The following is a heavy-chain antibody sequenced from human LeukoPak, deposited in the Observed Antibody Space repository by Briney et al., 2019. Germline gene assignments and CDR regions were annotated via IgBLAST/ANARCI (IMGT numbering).Heavy chain of an antibody. CDR3: AKGNYYYGSGSYPVNNWFDP. J-gene: IGHJ5*02. D-gene: IGHD3-10*01. V-gene: IGHV3-30*18. Sequence: GGSLRLSCAASGFTFSSYGVHWVRQAPGKGLEWVAVISYDGSNKYYADSVKGRFTISRDNSKNTLYLQMNSLRAEDTAVYYCAKGNYYYGSGSYPVNNWFDPWGQGTLVTVSS. CDR2: ISYDGSNK. CDR1: GFTFSSYG.